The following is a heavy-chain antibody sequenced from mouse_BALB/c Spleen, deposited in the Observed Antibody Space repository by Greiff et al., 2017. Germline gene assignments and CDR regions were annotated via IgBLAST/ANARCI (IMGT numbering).Heavy chain of an antibody. CDR3: ARCRSTVVADYFDY. CDR2: ISSGSSTT. D-gene: IGHD1-1*01. V-gene: IGHV5-17*02. J-gene: IGHJ2*01. CDR1: GFTFSSFG. Sequence: EVQVVESGGGLVQPGGSRKLSCAASGFTFSSFGMHWVRQAPEKGLEWVAYISSGSSTTYYADTVKGRFTISRDNPKNTLFLQMTSLRSEDTAMYYCARCRSTVVADYFDYWGQGTTLTVSS.